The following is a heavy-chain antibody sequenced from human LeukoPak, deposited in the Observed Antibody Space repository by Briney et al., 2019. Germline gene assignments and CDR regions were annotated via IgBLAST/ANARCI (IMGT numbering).Heavy chain of an antibody. J-gene: IGHJ4*02. D-gene: IGHD3-22*01. Sequence: ASVKVSCKASGYSFTTYAMNWLRQAPGQGLEWMGGFDPEHGETFYAQKFQGRFTMTEPKAPDTAYMELSRLGSADTRVYYCATVQKQDYDTRPYYDHWGQGTLVTVSS. V-gene: IGHV1-24*01. CDR3: ATVQKQDYDTRPYYDH. CDR2: FDPEHGET. CDR1: GYSFTTYA.